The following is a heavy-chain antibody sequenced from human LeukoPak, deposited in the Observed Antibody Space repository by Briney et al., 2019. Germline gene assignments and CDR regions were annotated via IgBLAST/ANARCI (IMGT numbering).Heavy chain of an antibody. J-gene: IGHJ4*02. CDR3: ARDHRIAAAGTPRYDY. V-gene: IGHV4-39*07. CDR1: GGSISSSSYY. CDR2: IYYSGST. D-gene: IGHD6-13*01. Sequence: SETLSLTCTVSGGSISSSSYYWGWIRQPPGKGLEWIGSIYYSGSTYYNPSLKSRVTISVDTSKNQFSLKLSSVTAADTAVYYCARDHRIAAAGTPRYDYWGQGTLVTVSS.